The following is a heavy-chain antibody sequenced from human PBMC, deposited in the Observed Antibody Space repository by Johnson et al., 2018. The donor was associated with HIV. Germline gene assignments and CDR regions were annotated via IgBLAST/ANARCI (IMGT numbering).Heavy chain of an antibody. CDR1: GFTFSSYW. D-gene: IGHD1-14*01. Sequence: VQLVESGGGLVQPGGSLRLSCAASGFTFSSYWMSWVRQAPGKGLEWVANIKQDGSEKYYVDSVKGRFTISRDNAKNSLYLQMNSLRAEATAVYYCGRGASTGWDDGFDIWGQGTMVTVSS. CDR2: IKQDGSEK. V-gene: IGHV3-7*01. CDR3: GRGASTGWDDGFDI. J-gene: IGHJ3*02.